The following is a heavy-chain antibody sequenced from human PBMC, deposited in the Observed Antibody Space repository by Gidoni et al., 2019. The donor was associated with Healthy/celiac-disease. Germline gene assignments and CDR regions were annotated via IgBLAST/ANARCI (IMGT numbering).Heavy chain of an antibody. CDR1: GFTFSDYY. CDR2: ISSSGSTI. V-gene: IGHV3-11*01. J-gene: IGHJ3*02. D-gene: IGHD2-15*01. Sequence: QVQLVESGGGLVKPGGSLRLSCAASGFTFSDYYMSWIRPAPGKGLEWVSYISSSGSTIYYADSVKGRFTISRDNAKNSLYLQMNSLRAEDTAVYYCASSQSDELGYCSGGSCYGDAFDIWGQGTMVTVSS. CDR3: ASSQSDELGYCSGGSCYGDAFDI.